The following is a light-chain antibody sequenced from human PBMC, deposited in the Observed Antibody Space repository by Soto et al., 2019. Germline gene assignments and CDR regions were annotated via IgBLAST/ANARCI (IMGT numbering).Light chain of an antibody. J-gene: IGKJ1*01. CDR1: QSVSSSY. Sequence: CRASQSVSSSYLAWYQQKPGQAPRLLIYDASSRATAIPDRFSGSGAGTGLSLTFTISALDESALPFCQRSGRSVRRFGRGTKVDIK. CDR3: QRSGRSVRR. CDR2: DAS. V-gene: IGKV3-20*01.